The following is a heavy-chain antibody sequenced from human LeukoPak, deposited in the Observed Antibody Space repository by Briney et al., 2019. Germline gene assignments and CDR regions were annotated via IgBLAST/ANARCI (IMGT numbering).Heavy chain of an antibody. CDR2: ISSNGGST. CDR1: GFTFSSYA. Sequence: HPGGSLRLSCSASGFTFSSYAMHWVRQAPGKGLEYVSAISSNGGSTYYADSVKGRFTISRDNSKNTLYLQMSRLRAEDTAVYYCVSSRVRGAAYGMDVWGKGTTVTVSS. V-gene: IGHV3-64D*06. D-gene: IGHD3-10*01. CDR3: VSSRVRGAAYGMDV. J-gene: IGHJ6*04.